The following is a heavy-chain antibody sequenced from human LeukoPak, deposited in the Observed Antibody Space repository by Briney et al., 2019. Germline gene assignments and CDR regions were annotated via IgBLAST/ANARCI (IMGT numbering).Heavy chain of an antibody. CDR1: GGTFSSYA. D-gene: IGHD3-16*01. CDR3: ARDNLGAGNNFQH. J-gene: IGHJ1*01. Sequence: SVKVSCKASGGTFSSYAISWVRQAPGQGLEWMGGIIPIFGTANYAQKFQGRVTITADESMSTAYMELSSLRSEDTAVYYCARDNLGAGNNFQHWGQGTLVTVSS. V-gene: IGHV1-69*13. CDR2: IIPIFGTA.